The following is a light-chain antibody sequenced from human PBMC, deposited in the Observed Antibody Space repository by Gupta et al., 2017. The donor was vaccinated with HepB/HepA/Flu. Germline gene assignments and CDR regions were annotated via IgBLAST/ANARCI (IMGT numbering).Light chain of an antibody. Sequence: IQMIQSPSSLSASVGDRVTITCRTSQTISSYLNWSQKNPGEAPKLLIHSASTVQSGVPSRFRGSGSGTEFTLILSRLQPEDFATDYGQQRHSAPYTFGQGTKLEIK. CDR1: QTISSY. CDR3: QQRHSAPYT. CDR2: SAS. V-gene: IGKV1-39*01. J-gene: IGKJ2*01.